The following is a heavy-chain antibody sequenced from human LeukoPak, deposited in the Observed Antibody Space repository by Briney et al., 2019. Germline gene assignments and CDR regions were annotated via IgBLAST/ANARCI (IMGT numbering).Heavy chain of an antibody. CDR2: ISYDGSNK. Sequence: PGGSLRLSCAASGFTFSSYAMHWVRQAPGKGLEWVAVISYDGSNKYYADPVKGRFTISRDNSKNTLYLQMNSLRAEDTAVYYCASGSLPAAILVHYYFDYWGQGTLVTVSS. CDR3: ASGSLPAAILVHYYFDY. CDR1: GFTFSSYA. V-gene: IGHV3-30*04. J-gene: IGHJ4*02. D-gene: IGHD2-2*01.